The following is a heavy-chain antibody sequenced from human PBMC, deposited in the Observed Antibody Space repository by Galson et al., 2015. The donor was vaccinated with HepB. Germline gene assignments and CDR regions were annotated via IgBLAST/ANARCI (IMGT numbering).Heavy chain of an antibody. D-gene: IGHD3-10*01. Sequence: PALVKPTQTLTLTCTFSGFSLSTSGMCVSWIRQPPGKALEWLALIDWDDDKYYSTSLKTRLTISKDTSKNQVVLTMTNMDPVDTATYYCARIRMVRGVNYYYYYGMDVWGQGTTVTVSS. CDR1: GFSLSTSGMC. CDR2: IDWDDDK. V-gene: IGHV2-70*01. J-gene: IGHJ6*02. CDR3: ARIRMVRGVNYYYYYGMDV.